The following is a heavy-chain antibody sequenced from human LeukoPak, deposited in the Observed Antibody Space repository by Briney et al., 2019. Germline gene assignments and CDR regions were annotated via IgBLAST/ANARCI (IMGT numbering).Heavy chain of an antibody. CDR3: AIPHIYGGNSFDY. Sequence: ASVKVSCKASGYTFTGYYMHWVRHAPGQRRGWMGWIKPNSGGTNYAQKFKGRVTMTRDTSISTAYMEMSRLRSDDTAVYYCAIPHIYGGNSFDYWGQGTLVAVSS. CDR2: IKPNSGGT. CDR1: GYTFTGYY. J-gene: IGHJ4*02. D-gene: IGHD4-23*01. V-gene: IGHV1-2*02.